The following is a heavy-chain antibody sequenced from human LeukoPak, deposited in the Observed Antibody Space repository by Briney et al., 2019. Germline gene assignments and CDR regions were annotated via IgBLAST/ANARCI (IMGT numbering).Heavy chain of an antibody. CDR3: ARDDIDIVVVPVDKVFDC. Sequence: ASVKVSCKASGFTFTDYYVLWLRQAPGQGLEWMGRISPNSGGTNYAQRFQGRVTMTGDTSITTVYMELSSLRSDDTAVYYCARDDIDIVVVPVDKVFDCWGQGTLVTVSS. V-gene: IGHV1-2*06. CDR1: GFTFTDYY. CDR2: ISPNSGGT. D-gene: IGHD2-2*01. J-gene: IGHJ4*02.